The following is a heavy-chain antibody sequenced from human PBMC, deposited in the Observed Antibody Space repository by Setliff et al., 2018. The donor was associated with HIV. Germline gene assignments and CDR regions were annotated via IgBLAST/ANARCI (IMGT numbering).Heavy chain of an antibody. CDR3: ARAGSYGWDY. CDR2: IYHSGST. Sequence: SETLSLTCAVSSGSISSSNWWSWVRQPPGKELEWIGEIYHSGSTNYNPSLRSRVTISIDKAKNQISLRLTSVTAADTAVYYCARAGSYGWDYWGQGTLVTVSS. D-gene: IGHD5-18*01. CDR1: SGSISSSNW. V-gene: IGHV4-4*02. J-gene: IGHJ4*02.